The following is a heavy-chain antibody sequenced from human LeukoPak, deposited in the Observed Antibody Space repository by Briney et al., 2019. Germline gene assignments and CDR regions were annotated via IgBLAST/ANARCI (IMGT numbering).Heavy chain of an antibody. J-gene: IGHJ4*02. CDR2: IYPGDSDT. V-gene: IGHV5-51*01. CDR1: GYSFTSYW. Sequence: GQSLKISCKGSGYSFTSYWIGWVRQMPGKGLEWMGIIYPGDSDTRYSPSFQGQVTISAHKSISTAYLQWSSLKASDTAVYYCARHTPDAGTIDYWGQGTLVTVSS. CDR3: ARHTPDAGTIDY. D-gene: IGHD6-13*01.